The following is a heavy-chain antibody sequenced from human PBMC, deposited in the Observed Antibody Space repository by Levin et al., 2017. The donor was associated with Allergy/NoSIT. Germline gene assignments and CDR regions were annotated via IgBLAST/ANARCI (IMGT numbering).Heavy chain of an antibody. Sequence: GGSLRLSCAASGFTFSGSAMHWVRQASGKGLEWVGRIRSKANSYATAYAASVKGRFTISRDDSKNTAYLQMNSLKTEDTAVYYCTRLLDYCSSTSCSYDAFDIWGQGTMVTVSS. CDR1: GFTFSGSA. J-gene: IGHJ3*02. CDR3: TRLLDYCSSTSCSYDAFDI. V-gene: IGHV3-73*01. D-gene: IGHD2-2*01. CDR2: IRSKANSYAT.